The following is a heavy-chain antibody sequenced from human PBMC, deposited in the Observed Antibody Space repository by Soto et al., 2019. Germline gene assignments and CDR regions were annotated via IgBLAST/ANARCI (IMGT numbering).Heavy chain of an antibody. J-gene: IGHJ3*02. D-gene: IGHD3-3*01. CDR2: INPATGAA. Sequence: QLHLVQSGAVVKKPGASVTVSCSASGYPVTAYYMHWVRQAPGRGLEWMGGINPATGAAKYTQTFPGRVTMTRDTSTSTGCMELCGLTSGHTAVLYWARGGGVGVAGSAAFDMWGQGTLVTVSS. CDR3: ARGGGVGVAGSAAFDM. CDR1: GYPVTAYY. V-gene: IGHV1-2*02.